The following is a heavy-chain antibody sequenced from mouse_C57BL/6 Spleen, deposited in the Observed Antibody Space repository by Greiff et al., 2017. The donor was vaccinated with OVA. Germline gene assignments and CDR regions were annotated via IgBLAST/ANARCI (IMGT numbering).Heavy chain of an antibody. CDR2: INPNNGGT. Sequence: VQLQQSGPELVKPGASVKISCKASGYTFTDYYMNWVKQSHGKSLEWIGDINPNNGGTSYNQKFKGKATLTVDKSSSTAYMELRSLTSEDSAVYYCARGDYEYDGFAYWGQGTLVTVSA. J-gene: IGHJ3*01. V-gene: IGHV1-26*01. CDR1: GYTFTDYY. CDR3: ARGDYEYDGFAY. D-gene: IGHD2-4*01.